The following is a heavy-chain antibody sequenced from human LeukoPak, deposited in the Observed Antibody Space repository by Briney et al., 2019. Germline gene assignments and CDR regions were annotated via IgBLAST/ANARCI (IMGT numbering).Heavy chain of an antibody. Sequence: GGSLRLSCGASGYTFSDYIMKWVRQAPGKGLEWVSYISSSGSTIYYADSVKGRFTISRDNAKNSLYLQMNSLRAEDTAVYYCGSDGDYDFGNWFDPWGQGTLVTVSS. D-gene: IGHD4-17*01. J-gene: IGHJ5*02. CDR3: GSDGDYDFGNWFDP. CDR2: ISSSGSTI. CDR1: GYTFSDYI. V-gene: IGHV3-48*04.